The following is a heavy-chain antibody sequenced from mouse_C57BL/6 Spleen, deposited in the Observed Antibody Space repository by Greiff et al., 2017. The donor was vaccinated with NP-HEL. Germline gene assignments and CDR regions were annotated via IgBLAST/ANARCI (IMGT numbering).Heavy chain of an antibody. Sequence: VQLQQSGAELVKPGASVKISCKASGYAFSSYWMNWVKQRPGKGLEWIGQIYPGDGDTNYNGKFKGKATLTADKSSSTAYMQLSSLTSEDSAVYFCARGWLPLYYFDYWGQGTTLTVSS. CDR2: IYPGDGDT. V-gene: IGHV1-80*01. CDR1: GYAFSSYW. J-gene: IGHJ2*01. CDR3: ARGWLPLYYFDY. D-gene: IGHD2-2*01.